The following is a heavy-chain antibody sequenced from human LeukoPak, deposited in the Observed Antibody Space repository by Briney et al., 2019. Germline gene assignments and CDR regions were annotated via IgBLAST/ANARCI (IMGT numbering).Heavy chain of an antibody. CDR2: TYGYN. V-gene: IGHV4-31*03. CDR1: GGSISTGGYY. D-gene: IGHD3-22*01. CDR3: ARSGDSSAYYSF. J-gene: IGHJ4*02. Sequence: SETLSLTCTVSGGSISTGGYYWRWIRHHPGKGLEWIGYTYGYNNYNPSLTSRVTISLDTSKNQFSLEMNSVTAADTAVYYCARSGDSSAYYSFWGQGILVTVSS.